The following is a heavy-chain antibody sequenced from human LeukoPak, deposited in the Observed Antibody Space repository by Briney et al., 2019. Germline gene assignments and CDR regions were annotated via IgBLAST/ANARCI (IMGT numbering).Heavy chain of an antibody. D-gene: IGHD1-26*01. J-gene: IGHJ6*02. Sequence: GGSLRLSCAASGFTFSSYWMNWARQAPGKGLEWVASINHNGNVNYYVDSVKGRFTISRDNAKNSLYLQMSNLRAEDTAVYFCARWGGLDVWGQGATVTVSS. CDR2: INHNGNVN. CDR3: ARWGGLDV. CDR1: GFTFSSYW. V-gene: IGHV3-7*03.